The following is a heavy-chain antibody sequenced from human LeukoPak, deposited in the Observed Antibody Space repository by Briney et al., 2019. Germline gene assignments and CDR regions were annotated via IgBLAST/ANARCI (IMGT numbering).Heavy chain of an antibody. V-gene: IGHV4-59*01. J-gene: IGHJ4*02. CDR2: IYYSGST. CDR3: ARASSTSSWYGGYFDY. Sequence: PSETLSLTCTVSGGSISSYYWSWIRQPPGKGLEWIAYIYYSGSTNYNPSLKSRVTISVDTSKNQFSLKLSSVTAADTAVYYCARASSTSSWYGGYFDYWGQGTLVTVSS. CDR1: GGSISSYY. D-gene: IGHD6-13*01.